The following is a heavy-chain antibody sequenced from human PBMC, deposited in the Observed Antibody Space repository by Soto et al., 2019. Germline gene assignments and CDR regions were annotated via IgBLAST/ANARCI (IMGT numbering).Heavy chain of an antibody. CDR1: GCTVISYS. CDR2: ISSSSSYI. Sequence: XGSLGLTCAACGCTVISYSMNWVRQAPGKGLEWVSSISSSSSYIYYADSVKGRFTISRDNAKNALYLQMKSLRAEDTAVYYCAREPPINWFDHWRQGSLVTVSS. V-gene: IGHV3-21*01. CDR3: AREPPINWFDH. J-gene: IGHJ5*02.